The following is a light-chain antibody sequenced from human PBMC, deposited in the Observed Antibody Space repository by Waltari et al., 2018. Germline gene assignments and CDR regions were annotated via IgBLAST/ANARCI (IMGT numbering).Light chain of an antibody. CDR2: DAS. J-gene: IGKJ2*03. CDR3: QQRASWPPRYS. Sequence: EIVLTQSPATLSLSPGDRANLSCRASQTLSSYVSWYQQRPGQAPRLFIYDASKRATGIPARFSGSGSGADSTLTISDLEPEDSAVYYCQQRASWPPRYSFGQGTKLEIK. V-gene: IGKV3-11*01. CDR1: QTLSSY.